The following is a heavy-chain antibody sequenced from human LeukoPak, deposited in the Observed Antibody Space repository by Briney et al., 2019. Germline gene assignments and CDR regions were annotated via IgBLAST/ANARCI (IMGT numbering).Heavy chain of an antibody. V-gene: IGHV3-23*01. CDR2: ISGSGGST. CDR3: VKDAEVYNGYFDY. CDR1: VFTFSIYA. D-gene: IGHD5-24*01. Sequence: GGSLSLSCAASVFTFSIYAMRWVREAPGKGRECVSAISGSGGSTYYADCVKGRLTLSRDNYKNALYLQMNSLRAEDTAVYYCVKDAEVYNGYFDYWGQGTLVTVSS. J-gene: IGHJ4*02.